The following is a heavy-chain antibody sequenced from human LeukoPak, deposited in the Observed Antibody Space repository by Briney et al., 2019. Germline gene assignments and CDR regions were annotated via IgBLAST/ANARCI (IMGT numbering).Heavy chain of an antibody. CDR1: GFSLSTSGVG. CDR3: AHLPVDTAMVTCFDY. D-gene: IGHD5-18*01. J-gene: IGHJ4*02. V-gene: IGHV2-5*02. Sequence: SGPTLVKPTQTLTLTCTFSGFSLSTSGVGVGWIRQPPGKALEWLGLIYWDDDKRYSPSLKSRLTITKDTSKNQVVLTMTNMDPVDTATYYCAHLPVDTAMVTCFDYWGQGTLVTVSS. CDR2: IYWDDDK.